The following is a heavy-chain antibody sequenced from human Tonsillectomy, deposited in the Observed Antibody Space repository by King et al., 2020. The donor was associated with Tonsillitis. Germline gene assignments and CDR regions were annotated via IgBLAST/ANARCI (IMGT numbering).Heavy chain of an antibody. CDR2: TYYRFKWFN. J-gene: IGHJ4*02. CDR1: GDSISSNSAS. V-gene: IGHV6-1*01. CDR3: ARGALWLHDSTYFDY. D-gene: IGHD5-24*01. Sequence: VQLQQSGPGLVKPSQTLSLTCVISGDSISSNSASWNWIRQSPSRGLEWLGRTYYRFKWFNDYELSVKSRMTISPDTSKNQVSLHLNSVTPEDTAVYYCARGALWLHDSTYFDYWGQGTLITVSS.